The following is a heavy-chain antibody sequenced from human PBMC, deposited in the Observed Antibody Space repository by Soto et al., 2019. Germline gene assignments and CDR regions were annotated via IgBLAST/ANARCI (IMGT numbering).Heavy chain of an antibody. V-gene: IGHV1-46*04. CDR2: INPSDGST. D-gene: IGHD2-2*01. J-gene: IGHJ4*02. CDR3: ARGSSSVHYFDY. CDR1: GYTFTSNY. Sequence: ASVKVSCKASGYTFTSNYMHWVRQAPGQGLEWMGIINPSDGSTSYAQRLQGRVTMTRETSTSTVYMEMSSLRSEDTAVYYCARGSSSVHYFDYWGQGTLVTVSS.